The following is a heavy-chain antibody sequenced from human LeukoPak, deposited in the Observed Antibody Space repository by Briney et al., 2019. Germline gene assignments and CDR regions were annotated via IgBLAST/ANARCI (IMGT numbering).Heavy chain of an antibody. CDR3: ASEPGGYSYGLFDY. D-gene: IGHD5-18*01. J-gene: IGHJ4*02. CDR2: IYYSGST. Sequence: SETLSLTCTVSGGSISSYYWSWIRQPPGKGLEWIGYIYYSGSTNYNPSLKSRVTISVDTSKNQFSLKLSSVTAADTAVYYCASEPGGYSYGLFDYWGQGTLVTVSS. CDR1: GGSISSYY. V-gene: IGHV4-59*08.